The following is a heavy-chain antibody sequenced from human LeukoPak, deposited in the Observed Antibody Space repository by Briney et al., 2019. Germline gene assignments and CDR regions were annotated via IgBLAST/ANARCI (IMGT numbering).Heavy chain of an antibody. Sequence: SETLSLTCTVSGGSISSGSYYWSWIRQPAGKGLEWIGRIYTSGSTNYNPSLKSRVTMSVDTSKKQFSLRLSSVTAADMAVYYCARTPIYYFDNSGYYNWGQGTLVTVSS. CDR1: GGSISSGSYY. CDR2: IYTSGST. J-gene: IGHJ4*02. D-gene: IGHD3-22*01. V-gene: IGHV4-61*02. CDR3: ARTPIYYFDNSGYYN.